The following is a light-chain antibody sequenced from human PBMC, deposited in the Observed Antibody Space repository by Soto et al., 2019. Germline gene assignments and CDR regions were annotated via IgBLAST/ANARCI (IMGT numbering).Light chain of an antibody. J-gene: IGLJ3*02. Sequence: QSVLTQPASVSVTPGQSITISCTGTNSDVGKYDFVSWYQHYPDKAPKFIIYEVNKRPSGVSHRFSGSKSGSTASLTISGLQAEDEAHYYCCSYTSSETVVFGGGTKVTVL. CDR3: CSYTSSETVV. CDR2: EVN. CDR1: NSDVGKYDF. V-gene: IGLV2-23*02.